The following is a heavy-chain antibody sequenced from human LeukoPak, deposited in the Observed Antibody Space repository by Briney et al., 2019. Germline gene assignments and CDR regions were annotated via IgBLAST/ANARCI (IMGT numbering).Heavy chain of an antibody. Sequence: SETLSLTCAVYGGSFSGYYWSWIRQPPGKGLEWIGEINHSGSTNYNPSLKSRVIISVDTSKNQFSLKLSSVTAADTAVYYCARTSDIVVVPAAYGMDVWGKGTTVTVSP. V-gene: IGHV4-34*01. J-gene: IGHJ6*04. D-gene: IGHD2-2*01. CDR3: ARTSDIVVVPAAYGMDV. CDR2: INHSGST. CDR1: GGSFSGYY.